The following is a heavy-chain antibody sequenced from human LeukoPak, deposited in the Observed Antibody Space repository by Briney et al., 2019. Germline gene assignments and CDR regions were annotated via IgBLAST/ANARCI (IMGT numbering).Heavy chain of an antibody. V-gene: IGHV1-8*01. D-gene: IGHD6-19*01. CDR3: ARVIYSSGWYLGVQSDY. CDR2: MNPNSGNT. Sequence: GASVKVSCKASGYTFTSYDINWVRQATGQGLEWMGWMNPNSGNTGYAQKFQGRVTMTRNTSISTAYMELSSLRSEDTAVYYCARVIYSSGWYLGVQSDYWGQGTLVTVSS. CDR1: GYTFTSYD. J-gene: IGHJ4*02.